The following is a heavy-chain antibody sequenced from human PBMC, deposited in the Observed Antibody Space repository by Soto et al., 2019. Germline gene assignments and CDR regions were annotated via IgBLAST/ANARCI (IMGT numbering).Heavy chain of an antibody. V-gene: IGHV4-34*01. J-gene: IGHJ6*02. Sequence: QVQLQQWGAGLLKPSETLSLTCAVYGGSFSGYYWSWIRQPPGKGLEWIGEINHSGSTNYNPSLKSRVTISVDTSKNQFSLKLSSVTAADTAVYYCARIRFLGYCSSTSCYRPNYYYYGMDAWGQGTTVTVSS. CDR1: GGSFSGYY. D-gene: IGHD2-2*01. CDR3: ARIRFLGYCSSTSCYRPNYYYYGMDA. CDR2: INHSGST.